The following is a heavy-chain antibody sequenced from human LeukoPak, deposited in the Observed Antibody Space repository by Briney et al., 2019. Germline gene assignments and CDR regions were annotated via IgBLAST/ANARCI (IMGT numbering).Heavy chain of an antibody. CDR2: IYTSGST. CDR3: ARGSGDILTGYSLAEYFQH. CDR1: GGSISSYY. V-gene: IGHV4-4*07. Sequence: KTSETLSLTCTVSGGSISSYYWSWIRQPAGKGLEWIGRIYTSGSTNYNPSLKSRVTMSVDTSKNQFSLKLSSVTAADTAVYYCARGSGDILTGYSLAEYFQHWGQGTLVTVSS. J-gene: IGHJ1*01. D-gene: IGHD3-9*01.